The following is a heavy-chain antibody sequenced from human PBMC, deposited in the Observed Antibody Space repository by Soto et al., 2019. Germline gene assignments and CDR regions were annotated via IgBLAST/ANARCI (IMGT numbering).Heavy chain of an antibody. CDR2: IYYSGST. J-gene: IGHJ4*02. D-gene: IGHD1-26*01. Sequence: SETLSLTCTVSGGSISSGGYYWSWIRQHPGKGLEWIGYIYYSGSTYYNPSLKSRVTISVDTSKNQFSLKLSSVTAADTAVYYCAREGRRIVGARYFDYWGQGTLVTVSS. CDR3: AREGRRIVGARYFDY. CDR1: GGSISSGGYY. V-gene: IGHV4-31*03.